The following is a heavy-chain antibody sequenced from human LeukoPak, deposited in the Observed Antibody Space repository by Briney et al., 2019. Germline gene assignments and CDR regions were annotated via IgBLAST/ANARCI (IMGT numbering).Heavy chain of an antibody. CDR2: ISGTDGST. D-gene: IGHD2-2*01. J-gene: IGHJ4*02. Sequence: GASLRLSCAASGFTLSTYAMSWARQAPGKALEWVSAISGTDGSTYYADSVKGRFTISRDNSKNTLYLQMNCLRAEDTAVYYCAKAACTTSCYYNCWGQGTVVTVSS. CDR3: AKAACTTSCYYNC. CDR1: GFTLSTYA. V-gene: IGHV3-23*01.